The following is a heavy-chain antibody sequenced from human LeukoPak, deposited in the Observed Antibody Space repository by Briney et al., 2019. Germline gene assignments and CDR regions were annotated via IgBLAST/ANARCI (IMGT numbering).Heavy chain of an antibody. V-gene: IGHV4-59*04. CDR3: ARPLLDVWGRYSHAFDV. D-gene: IGHD3-16*01. Sequence: SETLSLTCTVSGGSISSYYWSWIRQPPGKGLEWIGNIYYSGSTYYNPSLKSRVTISVDTSKNQFSLKLTSVTAADMAIYYCARPLLDVWGRYSHAFDVWGQGTMVTVSS. J-gene: IGHJ3*01. CDR1: GGSISSYY. CDR2: IYYSGST.